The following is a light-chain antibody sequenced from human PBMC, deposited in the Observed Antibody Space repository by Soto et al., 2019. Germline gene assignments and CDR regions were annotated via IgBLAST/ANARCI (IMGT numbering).Light chain of an antibody. J-gene: IGLJ1*01. CDR1: SSDIGDYNY. CDR2: EVT. Sequence: QSALTQPPCASGSPGQSVTFSCTGTSSDIGDYNYVSWYQQHPGKAPKLMIYEVTKRPSGVPDRFSGSKSGNTATLTVSGLQADDEADYYCSSYAGNNNYVFGTGTKVTVL. V-gene: IGLV2-8*01. CDR3: SSYAGNNNYV.